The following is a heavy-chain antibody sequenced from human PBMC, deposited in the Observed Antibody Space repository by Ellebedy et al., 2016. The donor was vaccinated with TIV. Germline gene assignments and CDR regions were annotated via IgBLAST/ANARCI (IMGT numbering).Heavy chain of an antibody. CDR2: IYYSGST. J-gene: IGHJ4*02. Sequence: MPGGSLRLSCTVSGGSISSSSYYWGWIRQPPGKGLEWIGRIYYSGSTYYNPSLKSRVTISVDTSKNQFSLKLSSVTAADTAVYYCARQGIPVGANDYWGQGTLVTVSS. V-gene: IGHV4-39*01. D-gene: IGHD1-26*01. CDR1: GGSISSSSYY. CDR3: ARQGIPVGANDY.